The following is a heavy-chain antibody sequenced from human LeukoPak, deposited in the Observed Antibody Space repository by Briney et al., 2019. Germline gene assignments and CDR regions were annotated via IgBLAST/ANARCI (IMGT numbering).Heavy chain of an antibody. CDR2: ISYDGSNK. D-gene: IGHD6-19*01. Sequence: GGSLRLSCAASGFTFSSYAMQWVRQAPGKGLEWVAVISYDGSNKYYADSVKGRFTISRDNSKNTLYLQMNSLRAEDTAVYYCAREGSGYSSRGEYFQHWGQGTLVTVSS. CDR3: AREGSGYSSRGEYFQH. J-gene: IGHJ1*01. V-gene: IGHV3-30-3*01. CDR1: GFTFSSYA.